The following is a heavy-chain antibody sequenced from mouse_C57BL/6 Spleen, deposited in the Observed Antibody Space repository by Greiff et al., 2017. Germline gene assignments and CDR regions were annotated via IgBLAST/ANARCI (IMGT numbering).Heavy chain of an antibody. Sequence: QVHVKQPGAELVKPGASVKMSCKASGYTFTSSWITWVKQRPGQGLEWIGDIYPGSGSTNYNEKFKSKATLTVATSSITAYMQLSSLTSEDSAVYYCARYWDEAMDYWGQGTSVTVSS. CDR2: IYPGSGST. V-gene: IGHV1-55*01. J-gene: IGHJ4*01. CDR3: ARYWDEAMDY. CDR1: GYTFTSSW. D-gene: IGHD4-1*01.